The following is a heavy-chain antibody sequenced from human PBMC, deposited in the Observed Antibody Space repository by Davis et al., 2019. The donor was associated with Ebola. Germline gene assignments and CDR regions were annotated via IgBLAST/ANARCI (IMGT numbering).Heavy chain of an antibody. CDR1: GYTFTSYA. D-gene: IGHD6-6*01. J-gene: IGHJ6*02. V-gene: IGHV1-3*01. CDR2: INAGNGNT. Sequence: AASVKVSCKASGYTFTSYAMHWVRQAPGQRLEWIGWINAGNGNTKYSQKFQGRVTITRDTSASTAYMELSSLRSEDTAVYYCARGSSKAYYYYGMDVWGQGTTVTVPS. CDR3: ARGSSKAYYYYGMDV.